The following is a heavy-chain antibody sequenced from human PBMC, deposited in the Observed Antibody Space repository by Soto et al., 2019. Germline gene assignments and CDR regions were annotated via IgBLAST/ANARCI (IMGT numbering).Heavy chain of an antibody. CDR2: IYHSGST. D-gene: IGHD3-3*01. Sequence: SETLSLSCAVSGGSICSSNWWSWVRQPPGKGLEWIGEIYHSGSTNYNPSLKSRVTISVDKSKDQFSLKLSSVTAADTAVYYCARGNYDFWSGYSNWFDPWGQGTLVTVPS. CDR3: ARGNYDFWSGYSNWFDP. V-gene: IGHV4-4*02. J-gene: IGHJ5*02. CDR1: GGSICSSNW.